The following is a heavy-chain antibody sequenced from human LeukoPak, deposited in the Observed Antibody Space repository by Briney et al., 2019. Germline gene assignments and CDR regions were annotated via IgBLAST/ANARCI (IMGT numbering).Heavy chain of an antibody. J-gene: IGHJ4*02. D-gene: IGHD3-10*01. CDR1: GFTFSDSS. CDR2: ISSSSSST. V-gene: IGHV3-11*05. CDR3: ARGQSFSGS. Sequence: GGSLRLSCAASGFTFSDSSMSWIRRAPGKGLEWVSYISSSSSSTNYADSVKGRFTISRDNAKNSLYLLMNSLRAEDTAVYYCARGQSFSGSWGQGTLVTVSS.